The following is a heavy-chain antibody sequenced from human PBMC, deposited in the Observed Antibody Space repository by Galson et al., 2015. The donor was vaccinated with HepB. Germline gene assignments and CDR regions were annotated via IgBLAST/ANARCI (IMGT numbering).Heavy chain of an antibody. D-gene: IGHD6-13*01. Sequence: SLRLSCAASGFTFSSYAMHWVRQAPGKGLEWVAVISYDGSNKYYADSVKGRFTISRDNSKNTLYLQMNSLRAEDTAVYYCARDLNYGSSWSHYFDYWGQGTLVTVSS. J-gene: IGHJ4*02. CDR2: ISYDGSNK. V-gene: IGHV3-30*04. CDR1: GFTFSSYA. CDR3: ARDLNYGSSWSHYFDY.